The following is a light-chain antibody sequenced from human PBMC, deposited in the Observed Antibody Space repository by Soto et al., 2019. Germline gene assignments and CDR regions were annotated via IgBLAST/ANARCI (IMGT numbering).Light chain of an antibody. CDR2: GVS. Sequence: QSVLTQPPSASGSPGQSVTISCTGTSSDIGTYDYVSWYQHLPDKAPNLIIYGVSKRPSGVPDRFSGSKSGNTASLTVSGLQAEDEGDYYCCSYGGGNNFYVFGTGTKVTVL. CDR3: CSYGGGNNFYV. V-gene: IGLV2-8*01. J-gene: IGLJ1*01. CDR1: SSDIGTYDY.